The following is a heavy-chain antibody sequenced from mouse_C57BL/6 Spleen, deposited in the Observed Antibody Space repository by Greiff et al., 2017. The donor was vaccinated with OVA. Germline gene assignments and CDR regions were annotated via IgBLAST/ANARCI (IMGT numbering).Heavy chain of an antibody. Sequence: QVQLQQPGAELVMPGASVKLSCKASGYTFTSYWMHWVKQRPGQGLEWIGEIDPSDSYTNYNQKFKGKSTLTVDKSSSTAYMQLSSLTSEDSAVYYCARRSSYGYAMDYWGQGTSVTVSS. CDR3: ARRSSYGYAMDY. V-gene: IGHV1-69*01. CDR1: GYTFTSYW. CDR2: IDPSDSYT. D-gene: IGHD1-1*01. J-gene: IGHJ4*01.